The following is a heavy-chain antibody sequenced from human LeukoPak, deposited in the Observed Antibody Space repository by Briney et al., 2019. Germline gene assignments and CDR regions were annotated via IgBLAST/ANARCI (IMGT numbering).Heavy chain of an antibody. D-gene: IGHD3-10*01. Sequence: GGSLRLSCAASGFTFSSYTMNWVRQAPGKGLEWVSYISSGNSNIYYADSVKGRFTISRDNAKNSLYLQMNSLRAEDTAVYYCARGVRGLNTWANDYWGQGTLVTVSS. CDR2: ISSGNSNI. CDR1: GFTFSSYT. J-gene: IGHJ4*02. CDR3: ARGVRGLNTWANDY. V-gene: IGHV3-21*05.